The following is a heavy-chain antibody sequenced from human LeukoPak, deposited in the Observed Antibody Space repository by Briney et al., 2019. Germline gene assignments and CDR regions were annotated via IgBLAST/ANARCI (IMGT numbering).Heavy chain of an antibody. Sequence: AGGSLRLSCAASGFTFSNAWMSWVRQAPGKGLEWVGRIKSKTDGGTTDYAAPVKGRFTISRDDSKITLYLQMNSLKTEDTAVYYCTTCDILTGYFDYWGQGTLVTVSS. D-gene: IGHD3-9*01. CDR1: GFTFSNAW. CDR2: IKSKTDGGTT. J-gene: IGHJ4*02. CDR3: TTCDILTGYFDY. V-gene: IGHV3-15*01.